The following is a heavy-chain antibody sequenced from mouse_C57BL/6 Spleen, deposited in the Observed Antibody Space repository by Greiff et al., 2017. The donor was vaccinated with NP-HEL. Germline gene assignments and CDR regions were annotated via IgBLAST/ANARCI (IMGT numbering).Heavy chain of an antibody. Sequence: VMLVESGAELAKPGASVKLSCKASGYTFTSYWMHWVKQRPGQGLEWIGYINPSSGYTKYNQKFKDKATLTADKSSSKAYMQLSSLTYEDSAVYYCARSRITTVVADYWGQGTTLTVSS. J-gene: IGHJ2*01. V-gene: IGHV1-7*01. CDR3: ARSRITTVVADY. CDR2: INPSSGYT. CDR1: GYTFTSYW. D-gene: IGHD1-1*01.